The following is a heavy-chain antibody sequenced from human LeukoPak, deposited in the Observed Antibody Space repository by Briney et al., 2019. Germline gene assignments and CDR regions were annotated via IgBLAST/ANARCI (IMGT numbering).Heavy chain of an antibody. Sequence: GGSLRLSCAASGFIFRDYAMSWVRQAPGKGLEWVSAVRGGGEATYYADSVKGRFPISRDNSKNTLSLQMNSLRVEDTAVYYCAKDQRYYGGNPSYNFDYWGQGTLVTVSS. CDR2: VRGGGEAT. CDR3: AKDQRYYGGNPSYNFDY. V-gene: IGHV3-23*01. J-gene: IGHJ4*02. D-gene: IGHD4-23*01. CDR1: GFIFRDYA.